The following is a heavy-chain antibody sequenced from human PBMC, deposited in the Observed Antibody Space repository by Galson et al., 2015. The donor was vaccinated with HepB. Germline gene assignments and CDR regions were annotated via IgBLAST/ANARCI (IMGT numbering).Heavy chain of an antibody. J-gene: IGHJ6*02. CDR2: INPSGGST. CDR3: ARVPMGWENGMDV. D-gene: IGHD1-26*01. CDR1: GYTFTDYH. V-gene: IGHV1-46*01. Sequence: SVKVSCKVSGYTFTDYHMHWVRQAPGQGLEWMGIINPSGGSTSYAQKFQGRVTMTRDTSTSTVYMELSSLRSEDTAVYYCARVPMGWENGMDVWGQGTTVTVSS.